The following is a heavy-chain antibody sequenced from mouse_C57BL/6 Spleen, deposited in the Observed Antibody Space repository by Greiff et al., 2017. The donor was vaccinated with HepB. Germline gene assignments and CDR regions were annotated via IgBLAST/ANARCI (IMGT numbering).Heavy chain of an antibody. D-gene: IGHD1-1*01. CDR3: ARSHYYGSSYAMDY. J-gene: IGHJ4*01. CDR1: GYTFTSYD. CDR2: IYPRDGST. V-gene: IGHV1-85*01. Sequence: QVQLQQSGPELVKPGASVKLSCKASGYTFTSYDINWVKQRPGQGLEWIGWIYPRDGSTKYNEKFKGKATLTVDTSSSTAYMELHSLTSEDSAVYFCARSHYYGSSYAMDYWGQGTSVTVSS.